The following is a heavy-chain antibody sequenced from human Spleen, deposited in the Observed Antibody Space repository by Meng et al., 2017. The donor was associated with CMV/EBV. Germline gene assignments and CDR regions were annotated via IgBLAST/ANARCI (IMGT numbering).Heavy chain of an antibody. Sequence: GESLKISCAASGFSFSDYYMIWIRQAPGKELEWVSYISSSGSIKYHADSVKGRFTISRDNAKNTLYLQMNSLRPEDTAVYYCARVEALYYFDSWGQGTLVTVSS. CDR2: ISSSGSIK. CDR3: ARVEALYYFDS. CDR1: GFSFSDYY. V-gene: IGHV3-11*04. J-gene: IGHJ4*02.